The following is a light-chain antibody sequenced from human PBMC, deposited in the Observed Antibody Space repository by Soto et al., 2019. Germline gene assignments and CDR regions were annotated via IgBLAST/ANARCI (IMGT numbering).Light chain of an antibody. V-gene: IGLV1-44*01. J-gene: IGLJ3*02. CDR2: SGN. Sequence: QPVLTQPPSASGPPGQRVTISCSGSSSNIGSNTVNWYQKLPGTAPKLLIYSGNQRPSGVPDRFSGSRSGTSASLAISGLQSEDETDYYCAAWDDSLNGVVFGGGTQLTVL. CDR1: SSNIGSNT. CDR3: AAWDDSLNGVV.